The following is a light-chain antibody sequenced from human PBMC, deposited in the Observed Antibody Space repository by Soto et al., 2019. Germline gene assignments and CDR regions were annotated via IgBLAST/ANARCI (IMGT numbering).Light chain of an antibody. CDR2: DAS. V-gene: IGKV3-20*01. CDR1: QTVRNNY. J-gene: IGKJ4*01. Sequence: VLTQSPGTLSLSPGERATLSCRASQTVRNNYLAWYQQKPGQAPRLLIYDASSRATGIPDRCSGGGSGTDFTLTIRRLEPEDFAVYYCQQFSSYPLTFGGGTKVDIK. CDR3: QQFSSYPLT.